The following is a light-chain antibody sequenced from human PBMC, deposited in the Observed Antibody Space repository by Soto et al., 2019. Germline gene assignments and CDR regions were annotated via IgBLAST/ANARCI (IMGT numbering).Light chain of an antibody. CDR2: GVS. Sequence: IVLTQSSATLSLSPGERATLSGRASQSVTSNALAWYQQKPGQAPRLLIYGVSSRATGIPDRFSGSGSGTDFTLTISSLEPEDFAVYYCQQYGGSPRTFGQGNKVDIK. V-gene: IGKV3-20*01. CDR3: QQYGGSPRT. J-gene: IGKJ1*01. CDR1: QSVTSNA.